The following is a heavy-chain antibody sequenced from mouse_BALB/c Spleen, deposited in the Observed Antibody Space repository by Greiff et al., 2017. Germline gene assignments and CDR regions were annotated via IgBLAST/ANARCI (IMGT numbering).Heavy chain of an antibody. CDR1: GYTFTDYE. J-gene: IGHJ2*01. Sequence: VQLHQSGAELVRPGASVTLSCKASGYTFTDYEMHWVKQTPVHGLEWIGAIDPETGGTAYNQKFKGKATLTADKSSSTAYMELRSLTSEDSAVYYCTREGTTGRDYWGQGTTLTVSA. CDR2: IDPETGGT. D-gene: IGHD1-1*01. CDR3: TREGTTGRDY. V-gene: IGHV1-15*01.